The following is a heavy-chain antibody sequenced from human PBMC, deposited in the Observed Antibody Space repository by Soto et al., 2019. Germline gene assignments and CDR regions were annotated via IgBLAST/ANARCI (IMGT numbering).Heavy chain of an antibody. J-gene: IGHJ4*02. CDR1: GLTFRAFS. D-gene: IGHD5-12*01. CDR3: AKSRGDSWYLYYYDY. Sequence: EVQLLESGGGLVQPGGSLRLSCAASGLTFRAFSMSWVRQPPGKGLEWVSGISGSGVSTYYADSVKGRFTISRDSSSNTLYLQMSSLRAEDTAVYYCAKSRGDSWYLYYYDYWGQGTLVTVSS. CDR2: ISGSGVST. V-gene: IGHV3-23*01.